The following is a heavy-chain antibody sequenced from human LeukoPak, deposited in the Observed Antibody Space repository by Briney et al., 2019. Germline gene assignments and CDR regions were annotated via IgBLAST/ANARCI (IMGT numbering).Heavy chain of an antibody. V-gene: IGHV1-69*01. D-gene: IGHD3-10*01. CDR2: IIPIFGTA. CDR1: GGTFSSYA. J-gene: IGHJ5*02. Sequence: GSSVKVSCKASGGTFSSYAISWVRQAPGQGLEWMGGIIPIFGTANYAQKFQGRVTITADESTSTAYMELRSLRSDDTAVYYCAGDRGSGSYYNALDPWGQGTLVTVSS. CDR3: AGDRGSGSYYNALDP.